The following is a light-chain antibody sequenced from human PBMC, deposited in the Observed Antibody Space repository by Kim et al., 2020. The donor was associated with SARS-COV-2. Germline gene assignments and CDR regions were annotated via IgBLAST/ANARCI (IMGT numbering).Light chain of an antibody. CDR2: ATD. Sequence: GQRFTISCFGSGSNIARNVVNWYQQFPGTAPNLLIYATDQRSSGVPDRFSGSRSGTSASLDISGLQSDDEADYYCGTWDDSLNEWVFGGGTKLTVL. V-gene: IGLV1-44*01. CDR1: GSNIARNV. CDR3: GTWDDSLNEWV. J-gene: IGLJ3*02.